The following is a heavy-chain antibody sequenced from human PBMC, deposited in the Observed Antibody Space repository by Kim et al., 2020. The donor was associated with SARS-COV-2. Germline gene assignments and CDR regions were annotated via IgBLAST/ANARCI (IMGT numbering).Heavy chain of an antibody. V-gene: IGHV3-64D*09. CDR2: ISSNGGST. D-gene: IGHD6-19*01. CDR1: GFTFSSYA. CDR3: VKGAVAGTDYYYGMDV. Sequence: GGSLRLSCSASGFTFSSYAMHWVRQAPGKGLEYVSAISSNGGSTYYADSVKGRFTISRDNSKNTLYLQMSSLRAEDTAVYYCVKGAVAGTDYYYGMDVWGQGTTVTVSS. J-gene: IGHJ6*02.